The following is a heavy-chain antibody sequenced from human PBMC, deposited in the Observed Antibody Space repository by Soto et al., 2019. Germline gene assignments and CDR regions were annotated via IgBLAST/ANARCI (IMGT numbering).Heavy chain of an antibody. J-gene: IGHJ4*02. D-gene: IGHD2-15*01. CDR2: LYYIGSA. CDR1: GVSVSSPSFY. CDR3: TRLTTGGYPLQEFDH. V-gene: IGHV4-39*01. Sequence: SETLSLTCSVSGVSVSSPSFYWAWVRQSPGKGLEWIGSLYYIGSAYYSPSLKSRITISADSSRNQFSLKLASVTAADTGLYFCTRLTTGGYPLQEFDHCGQRALVTVSS.